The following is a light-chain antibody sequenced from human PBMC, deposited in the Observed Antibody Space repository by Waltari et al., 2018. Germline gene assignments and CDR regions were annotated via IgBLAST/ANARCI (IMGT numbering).Light chain of an antibody. CDR3: ASYTSTRTVV. V-gene: IGLV2-14*03. J-gene: IGLJ2*01. CDR1: SSDVGGYNY. Sequence: QSALTQPASVSGSPGQSITIYCSGTSSDVGGYNYVSWYQQHPGNAPKLIIFDVTRWPSGVSNRFSGSKSGNTASLTIFGLQAEDEADYYCASYTSTRTVVFGGGTRVTVL. CDR2: DVT.